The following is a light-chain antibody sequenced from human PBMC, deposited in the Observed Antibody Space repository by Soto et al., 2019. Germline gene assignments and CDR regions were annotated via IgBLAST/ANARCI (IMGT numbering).Light chain of an antibody. V-gene: IGLV2-23*01. CDR2: EGS. J-gene: IGLJ1*01. Sequence: QSVLTQPASVSGSPGQSITISCTGTSSDVGTYNLVSWYQQHPGKAPKLMIYEGSKRPSGVSNRFSGSKSGNTASLTISGLQAEDEADYCCCSYAANYVFGTGTKLTVL. CDR1: SSDVGTYNL. CDR3: CSYAANYV.